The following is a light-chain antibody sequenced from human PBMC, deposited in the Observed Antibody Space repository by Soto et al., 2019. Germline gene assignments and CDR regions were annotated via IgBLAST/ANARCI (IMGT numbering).Light chain of an antibody. Sequence: DIQLTQSPSILSASVGDRVTITSRASQSIGSWLAWYQQKPGQAHNLLIFQTSNLESGDPSRFSGSGSGTEFTLTIRSLQPEDYASCNCQQCNTYSSFGQGTKVESK. V-gene: IGKV1-5*03. CDR3: QQCNTYSS. J-gene: IGKJ1*01. CDR2: QTS. CDR1: QSIGSW.